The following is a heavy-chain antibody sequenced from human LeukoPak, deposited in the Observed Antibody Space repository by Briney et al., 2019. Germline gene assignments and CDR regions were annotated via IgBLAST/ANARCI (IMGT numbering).Heavy chain of an antibody. V-gene: IGHV1-3*01. J-gene: IGHJ4*02. D-gene: IGHD5-18*01. CDR2: ISAGNGNT. CDR3: ARVGYSYGYTYLDY. Sequence: GASVKVSCKASGYTFTSYAMHWVRQAPGQRLEWMGWISAGNGNTKYSQKFQGRVTITRDTSASTAYMELSSLRSEDTAVYYCARVGYSYGYTYLDYWGQGTLVTVSS. CDR1: GYTFTSYA.